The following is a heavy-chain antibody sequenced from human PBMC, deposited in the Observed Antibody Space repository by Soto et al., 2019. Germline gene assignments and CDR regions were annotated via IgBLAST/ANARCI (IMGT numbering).Heavy chain of an antibody. CDR1: GGSISSYY. CDR3: AGGRGFYDCGDPIRSRLFDY. CDR2: IYYSGSS. D-gene: IGHD2-21*02. V-gene: IGHV4-59*01. J-gene: IGHJ4*02. Sequence: QVQLQESGPGLVKPSETLSLTCTVSGGSISSYYWSWIRQPPGKGLELIGYIYYSGSSNYNPSLNRRLAISVDTSKNRVSLQLSCVSAAHTAVNSCAGGRGFYDCGDPIRSRLFDYWSQGTLVTVSS.